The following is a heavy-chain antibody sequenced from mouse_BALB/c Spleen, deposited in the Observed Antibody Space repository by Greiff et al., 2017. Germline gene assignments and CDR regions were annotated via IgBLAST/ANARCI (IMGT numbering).Heavy chain of an antibody. D-gene: IGHD1-1*01. V-gene: IGHV5-6-5*01. CDR1: GFTFSSYA. CDR2: ISSGGST. CDR3: ARGYYGSSWAMDY. J-gene: IGHJ4*01. Sequence: EVKLMESGGGLVKPGGSLKLSCAASGFTFSSYAMSWVRQTPEKRLEWVASISSGGSTYYPDSVKGRFTISRDNARNILYLQMSSLRSEDTAMYYCARGYYGSSWAMDYWGQGTSVTVSS.